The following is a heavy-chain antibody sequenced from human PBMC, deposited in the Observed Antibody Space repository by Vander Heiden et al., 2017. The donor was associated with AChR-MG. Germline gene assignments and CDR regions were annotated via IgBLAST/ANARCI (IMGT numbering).Heavy chain of an antibody. V-gene: IGHV3-73*02. J-gene: IGHJ4*02. D-gene: IGHD1-26*01. CDR3: TRINQVGATYTLFDY. Sequence: EVQLVESGGGLVQPGGSLKLSCAASGFTFSGSAMHWVRQASGKGLEWVGRIRSKANSYATAYAASVKGRFTISRDDSKNTAYLQMNSLKTEDTAVYYCTRINQVGATYTLFDYWGQGTLVTVSS. CDR2: IRSKANSYAT. CDR1: GFTFSGSA.